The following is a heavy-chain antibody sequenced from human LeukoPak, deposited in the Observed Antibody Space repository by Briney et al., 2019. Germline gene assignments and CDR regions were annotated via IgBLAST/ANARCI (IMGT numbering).Heavy chain of an antibody. CDR1: GFTFSDYY. D-gene: IGHD3-3*01. V-gene: IGHV3-11*01. CDR3: AKDQDSYYDFWSGYYTLNIAMDY. CDR2: ISSSGRLM. Sequence: PGGSLRLSCAASGFTFSDYYINWIRQAPGKGLEWVSHISSSGRLMQYADSVKGRFTITRDNAQNFMSLQMNSLRAEDTAVYYCAKDQDSYYDFWSGYYTLNIAMDYWGQGTLVTVSS. J-gene: IGHJ4*02.